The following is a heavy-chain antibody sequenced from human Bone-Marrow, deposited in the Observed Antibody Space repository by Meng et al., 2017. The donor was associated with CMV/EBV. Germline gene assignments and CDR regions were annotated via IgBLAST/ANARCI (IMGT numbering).Heavy chain of an antibody. CDR3: AREAILGGFDY. J-gene: IGHJ4*02. CDR1: GGSVSSGSYY. V-gene: IGHV4-61*01. CDR2: IYYSGST. D-gene: IGHD1-26*01. Sequence: SETLSLTCTVSGGSVSSGSYYWSWIRQPPGKGLEWIGYIYYSGSTNYNPSLKSRVTISVDTSKNQFSLKLSSVTAADTAVYYCAREAILGGFDYWGQRTLVTISS.